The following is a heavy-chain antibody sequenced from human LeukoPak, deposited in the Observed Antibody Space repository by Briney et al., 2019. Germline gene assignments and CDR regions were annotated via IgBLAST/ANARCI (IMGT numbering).Heavy chain of an antibody. Sequence: GGSLRLSCAASGFTFSSYSMNWVRQAPGKGLEWVSSISSSSSYIYYADSVKGRFTISRDNAKNSLYLQMNSLRAEDTAVYYCARDLGYCSGGSCYSESFYYYYMDVWGKGTTVTVSS. CDR2: ISSSSSYI. J-gene: IGHJ6*03. CDR1: GFTFSSYS. CDR3: ARDLGYCSGGSCYSESFYYYYMDV. D-gene: IGHD2-15*01. V-gene: IGHV3-21*01.